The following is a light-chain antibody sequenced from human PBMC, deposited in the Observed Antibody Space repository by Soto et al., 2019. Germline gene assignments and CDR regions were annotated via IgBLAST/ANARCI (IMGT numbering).Light chain of an antibody. V-gene: IGKV3-20*01. Sequence: EIVLTQSPGTLSLSPGERATLSCRASQSVSSSYLAWYQQKPGQAPSLLIYGASSRATGIPDRFSGSGSGTDFTLTISRLEPEDFAVYSCQQYGSSPLTFGGGTKVEIK. CDR3: QQYGSSPLT. CDR1: QSVSSSY. J-gene: IGKJ4*01. CDR2: GAS.